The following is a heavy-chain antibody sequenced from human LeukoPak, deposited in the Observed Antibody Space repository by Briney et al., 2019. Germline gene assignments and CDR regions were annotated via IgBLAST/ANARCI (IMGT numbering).Heavy chain of an antibody. Sequence: EGSLRLSCAASGFTFSSYAMSWVRQAPGKGLEWVSAISGSGGSTYYADSVKGRFTISRDNSKNTLYLQMNSLRAEDTAVYYCAKFSPAGYYDILTGYPFDYWGQGTLVTVSS. V-gene: IGHV3-23*01. J-gene: IGHJ4*02. D-gene: IGHD3-9*01. CDR1: GFTFSSYA. CDR2: ISGSGGST. CDR3: AKFSPAGYYDILTGYPFDY.